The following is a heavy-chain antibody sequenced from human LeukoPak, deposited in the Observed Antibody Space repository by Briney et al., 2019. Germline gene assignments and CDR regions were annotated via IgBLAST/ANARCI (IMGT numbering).Heavy chain of an antibody. D-gene: IGHD5-18*01. CDR1: GFTVSSNY. J-gene: IGHJ4*02. CDR3: ARDGDTAMAYFDY. V-gene: IGHV3-66*01. Sequence: GGSLRLSCAASGFTVSSNYMSWVRQAPGKGLEWVSVIYSGGSTYYADSVKGRFTISRDNSKNTLYLQMNSLRAEDTAVYYCARDGDTAMAYFDYWGQGTLVTVSS. CDR2: IYSGGST.